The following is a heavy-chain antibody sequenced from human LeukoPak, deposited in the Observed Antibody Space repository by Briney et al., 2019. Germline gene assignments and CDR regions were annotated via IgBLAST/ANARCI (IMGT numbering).Heavy chain of an antibody. V-gene: IGHV3-11*04. CDR2: ISSSGSTI. J-gene: IGHJ4*02. CDR3: ARVLYSNYLEY. Sequence: GGSLRLPCAASGFTFSDYSMSWIRQAPGKGLEWVSYISSSGSTIYYADSVKGRFTISRDNAKNSLYLQMNSLRAEDTAVYYCARVLYSNYLEYWGQGTLVTVSS. CDR1: GFTFSDYS. D-gene: IGHD4-11*01.